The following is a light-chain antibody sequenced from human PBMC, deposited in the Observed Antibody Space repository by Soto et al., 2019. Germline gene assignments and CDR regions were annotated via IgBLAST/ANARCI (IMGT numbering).Light chain of an antibody. CDR1: QSVSTY. J-gene: IGKJ5*01. Sequence: EIVLTQSPATLSLSPGERAALSCRASQSVSTYLAWYQQKPGQAPRLFIYDASNRATGIPARFSGSGSGTDFTLTISSLEPEDFAVYYCQQYGTSPITFGQGTRLEIK. CDR2: DAS. V-gene: IGKV3-11*01. CDR3: QQYGTSPIT.